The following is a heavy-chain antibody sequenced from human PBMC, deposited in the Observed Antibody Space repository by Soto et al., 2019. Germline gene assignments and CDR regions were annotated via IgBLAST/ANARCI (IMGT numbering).Heavy chain of an antibody. CDR2: TSAYNGNT. J-gene: IGHJ6*03. CDR1: GYTFTSYG. D-gene: IGHD3-3*01. Sequence: ASVKVSCKASGYTFTSYGISWVRQAPGRGLEWMGWTSAYNGNTNYAQKLQGRVTMTTDTSTSTAYMELRSLRSDDTAVYYCARGMSYDFWSGYYNYYYYMDVWGKGTTVTVSS. V-gene: IGHV1-18*01. CDR3: ARGMSYDFWSGYYNYYYYMDV.